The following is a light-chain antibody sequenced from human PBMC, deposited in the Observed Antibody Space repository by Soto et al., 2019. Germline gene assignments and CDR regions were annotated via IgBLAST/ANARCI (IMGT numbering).Light chain of an antibody. V-gene: IGLV1-40*01. CDR2: DNN. CDR1: SSNIGAGND. CDR3: QSYDSSLSASV. J-gene: IGLJ2*01. Sequence: QSVLTQPPSVSGAAGQRGTISCTGSSSNIGAGNDVHGYQQLPGPAPKLLISDNNNRPSGVPDRFAGSKTGTSASLAITGLQAEDEADYHGQSYDSSLSASVFGGGTTLTVL.